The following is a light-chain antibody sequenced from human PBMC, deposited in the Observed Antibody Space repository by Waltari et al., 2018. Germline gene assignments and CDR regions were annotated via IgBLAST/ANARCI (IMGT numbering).Light chain of an antibody. CDR1: DIIVRT. CDR3: QKYGTRPAT. Sequence: IVLTQSPGTLSLYPEERASSSFRASDIIVRTLARYQQKPGQPPRLLVYDASSRATGIPNRFSGSGSGTDFSLTISRLEPEDFAVYFCQKYGTRPATFGQGTKVEI. J-gene: IGKJ1*01. V-gene: IGKV3-20*01. CDR2: DAS.